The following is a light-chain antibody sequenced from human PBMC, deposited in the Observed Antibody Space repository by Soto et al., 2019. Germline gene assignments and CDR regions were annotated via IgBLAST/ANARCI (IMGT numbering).Light chain of an antibody. CDR1: QSVKTF. V-gene: IGKV3-20*01. CDR2: GTS. Sequence: EIVLTQSPATLSLSPGERATLSCRASQSVKTFLVWYQQRPGQAPRLLMYGTSRRPTGIPDRFSGSGSGTDFTLTISRLEPEDFAVYYCQRYGASLTFGQGTRLEIK. CDR3: QRYGASLT. J-gene: IGKJ5*01.